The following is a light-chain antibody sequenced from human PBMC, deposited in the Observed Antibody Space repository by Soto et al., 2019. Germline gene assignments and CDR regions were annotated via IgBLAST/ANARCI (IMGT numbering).Light chain of an antibody. CDR1: QRISTY. CDR2: DAS. CDR3: QQSYSTPRT. Sequence: DIQVTESPSSVSASVGGRVTITWRASQRISTYLNWYQQKPGKAPKFLIYDASNLQSGVPSRFSGGGSGTDFTLTISSLQPEDFATYYCQQSYSTPRTFGQGTKVDIK. J-gene: IGKJ1*01. V-gene: IGKV1-39*01.